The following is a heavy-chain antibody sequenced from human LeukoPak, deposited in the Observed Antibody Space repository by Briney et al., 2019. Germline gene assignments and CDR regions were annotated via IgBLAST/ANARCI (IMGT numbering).Heavy chain of an antibody. V-gene: IGHV3-48*03. CDR1: GFTFSTYE. D-gene: IGHD4-23*01. CDR2: ISSSGSI. CDR3: AREGYGGTSDAFDI. Sequence: RGGSLRLSCATSGFTFSTYEMDWVRQAPGKGLEWVSYISSSGSIYYTDSVKGRFTISRDNAKNSLYLQMNSLRAEDTAIYYCAREGYGGTSDAFDIWGQGTMVTVSS. J-gene: IGHJ3*02.